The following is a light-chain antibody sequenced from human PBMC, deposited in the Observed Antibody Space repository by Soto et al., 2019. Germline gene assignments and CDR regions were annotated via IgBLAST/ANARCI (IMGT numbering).Light chain of an antibody. CDR2: DAS. CDR1: QDISNH. V-gene: IGKV1-33*01. CDR3: QQYVHKIT. Sequence: DIQMTHSPSSLSASVGDRVTITWQASQDISNHLHWYQQKPGKAPELLIYDASNLETGVPSRFSGSGSGADFTFTISSLQPDDIATYYCQQYVHKITFGGGTKVDIK. J-gene: IGKJ4*01.